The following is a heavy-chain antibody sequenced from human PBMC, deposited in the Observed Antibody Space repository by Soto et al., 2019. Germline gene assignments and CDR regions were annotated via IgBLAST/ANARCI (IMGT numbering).Heavy chain of an antibody. J-gene: IGHJ6*02. Sequence: QVQLVQSGAEVKKPGSSVKVSCKASGGSLTNYGVSWVRQAPGQGLEWMGGIIPVFGTANYAQKFQGRVTIAADESNSTVFMDVRSLRSEDTAVYYCARGEATKLGVTNYYGMDVWGQGTTVTVSS. CDR2: IIPVFGTA. V-gene: IGHV1-69*12. CDR1: GGSLTNYG. D-gene: IGHD3-10*01. CDR3: ARGEATKLGVTNYYGMDV.